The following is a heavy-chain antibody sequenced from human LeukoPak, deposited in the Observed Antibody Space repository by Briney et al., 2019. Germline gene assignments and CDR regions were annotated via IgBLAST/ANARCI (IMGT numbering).Heavy chain of an antibody. V-gene: IGHV3-23*01. D-gene: IGHD6-13*01. CDR2: ISGSGGST. Sequence: PSETLSLTCSVSGASITRYYWTWIRQPVGKGLEWVSAISGSGGSTYYADSVKGRFTISRDNSKNTLYLQMNSLRAEDTALYHCARVGTSSWYYFDYWGQGTLVTVSS. CDR3: ARVGTSSWYYFDY. J-gene: IGHJ4*02. CDR1: GASITRYY.